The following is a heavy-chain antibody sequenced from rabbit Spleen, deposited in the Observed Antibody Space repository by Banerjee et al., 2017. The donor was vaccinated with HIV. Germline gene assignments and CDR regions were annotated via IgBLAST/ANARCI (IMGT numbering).Heavy chain of an antibody. J-gene: IGHJ3*01. CDR2: IGAGSSGST. CDR3: ARDSGTSFSSYGMDL. Sequence: QSLEESGGDLVKPGASLTLTCTASGFSFSYSDYMCWVRQPPGKGPEWIAFIGAGSSGSTYYASWAKGRFTISKTSSTTVTLQMTSLTAADTATYFCARDSGTSFSSYGMDLWGQGTLVTVS. CDR1: GFSFSYSDY. V-gene: IGHV1S40*01. D-gene: IGHD8-1*01.